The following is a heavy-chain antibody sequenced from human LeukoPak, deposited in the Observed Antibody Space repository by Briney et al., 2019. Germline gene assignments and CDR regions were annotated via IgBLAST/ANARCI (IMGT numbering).Heavy chain of an antibody. V-gene: IGHV4-38-2*02. CDR1: AYSISTDYY. D-gene: IGHD3-10*01. Sequence: PSETLSLTCTVSAYSISTDYYWGWIRQPPGKGLEWIGSIYYSGSTYYNPSLKSRVTISVDTSKNQFSLKLSSVTAADTAVYYCARHRYYYRSGSYYGAPYYMDVWGKGTTVTISS. CDR3: ARHRYYYRSGSYYGAPYYMDV. J-gene: IGHJ6*03. CDR2: IYYSGST.